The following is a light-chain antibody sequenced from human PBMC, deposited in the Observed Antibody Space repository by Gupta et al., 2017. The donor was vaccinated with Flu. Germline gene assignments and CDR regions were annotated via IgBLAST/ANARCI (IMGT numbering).Light chain of an antibody. CDR1: QSVTNSY. CDR2: DAS. V-gene: IGKV3-20*01. J-gene: IGKJ5*01. CDR3: QQYCTSTPVT. Sequence: RATLTCTASQSVTNSYWACYQQKPGQAPRILITDASSRSTSIPDRFSGSRSGRDLSPTISRREPEDYAVYYCQQYCTSTPVTFGHGTRVELK.